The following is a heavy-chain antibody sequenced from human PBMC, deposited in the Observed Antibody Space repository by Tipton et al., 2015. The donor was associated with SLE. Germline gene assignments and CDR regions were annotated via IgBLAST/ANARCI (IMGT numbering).Heavy chain of an antibody. Sequence: GSLRLSCAASGFTFDDYGMSWVRQAPGKGLEWVSGINWNGGSTGYADSVKGRFTISRDSAKNSLYLQMNSLRAEDTALYYCARALRPWGSGSYYFDYWGQGTLVTVSS. CDR3: ARALRPWGSGSYYFDY. D-gene: IGHD3-10*01. CDR1: GFTFDDYG. CDR2: INWNGGST. V-gene: IGHV3-20*04. J-gene: IGHJ4*02.